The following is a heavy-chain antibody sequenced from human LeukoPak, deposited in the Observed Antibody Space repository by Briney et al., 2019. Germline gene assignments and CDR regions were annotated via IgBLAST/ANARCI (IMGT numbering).Heavy chain of an antibody. V-gene: IGHV3-30*18. CDR2: ISDEGSNK. D-gene: IGHD6-6*01. CDR1: GFTFSSYG. J-gene: IGHJ4*02. Sequence: GRSLRLSCAASGFTFSSYGMQWVRQAPGKGLEWVAVISDEGSNKYYADSVKGRFTISRDNSKNTLYLQMNSLRAEDTAVYYCAKDDRIAARRGPLDYWGQGTLVTVSS. CDR3: AKDDRIAARRGPLDY.